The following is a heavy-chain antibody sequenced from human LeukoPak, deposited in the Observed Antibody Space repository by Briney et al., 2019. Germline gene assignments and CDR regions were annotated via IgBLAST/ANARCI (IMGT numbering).Heavy chain of an antibody. CDR1: GGFISSYY. J-gene: IGHJ5*02. Sequence: PSETLSLTCSVSGGFISSYYWSWIRQPPGKELEWIGHIYDSGSSKVNPSLKSRVTISVDTSKNQMSLNLSSVTAADTATYFCARLRFMEWFDPWGQGTLVTVSS. D-gene: IGHD3-3*01. CDR2: IYDSGSS. CDR3: ARLRFMEWFDP. V-gene: IGHV4-59*12.